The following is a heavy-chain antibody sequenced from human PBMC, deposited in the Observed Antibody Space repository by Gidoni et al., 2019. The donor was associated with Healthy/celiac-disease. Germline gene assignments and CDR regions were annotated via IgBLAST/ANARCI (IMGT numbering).Heavy chain of an antibody. CDR1: GGTFSSYT. CDR3: ARGRYYYDSSGYVDY. Sequence: QVQLVQSGAEVKKPGSSVQVSCKASGGTFSSYTISWVRQAPGQGLEWMGRIIPILGIANYAQKFQGRVTITADKSTSTAYMELSSLRSEDTAVYYCARGRYYYDSSGYVDYWGQGTLVTVSS. J-gene: IGHJ4*02. D-gene: IGHD3-22*01. V-gene: IGHV1-69*02. CDR2: IIPILGIA.